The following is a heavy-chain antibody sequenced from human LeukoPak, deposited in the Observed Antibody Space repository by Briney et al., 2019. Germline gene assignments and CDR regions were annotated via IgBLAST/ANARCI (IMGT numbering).Heavy chain of an antibody. CDR1: GFTFNRYA. D-gene: IGHD4-11*01. CDR3: ATYSTRNAREFQS. V-gene: IGHV3-7*01. Sequence: PGGSLRLSCAASGFTFNRYAIHWVRQAPGKGLEWVANIKTDASEKYYADSVKGRFTISRDNAKMSLYLQMNSLRVEDTAVYYCATYSTRNAREFQSWGQGTLVTVSS. J-gene: IGHJ1*01. CDR2: IKTDASEK.